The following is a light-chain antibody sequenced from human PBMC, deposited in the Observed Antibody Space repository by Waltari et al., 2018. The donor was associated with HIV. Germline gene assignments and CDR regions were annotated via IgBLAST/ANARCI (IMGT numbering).Light chain of an antibody. CDR2: DDN. CDR3: QVWYGSNDRLYE. V-gene: IGLV3-21*02. CDR1: NIGSES. J-gene: IGLJ3*02. Sequence: SYVLIQSPSVLVAPGQTANITCGGKNIGSESVHWYQQKPGQAPMLVVYDDNDRPSGIPERFSGSNSGNTATLTISRVEAGDEADYYCQVWYGSNDRLYEFGGGTKLTVL.